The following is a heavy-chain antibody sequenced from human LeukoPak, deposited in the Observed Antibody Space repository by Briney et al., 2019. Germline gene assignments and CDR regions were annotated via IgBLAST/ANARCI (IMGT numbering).Heavy chain of an antibody. D-gene: IGHD5-24*01. CDR3: ARARFGYNRGPFDY. J-gene: IGHJ4*02. CDR2: ISYDGSNK. Sequence: PGGSLRLSRAASGFTFSNYAIHWVRQAPGKGLEWVAFISYDGSNKHYADSVKGRFTISRDNSKNTLYLQMNSLRPEDTAVYYCARARFGYNRGPFDYWGQGILVTVSS. CDR1: GFTFSNYA. V-gene: IGHV3-30-3*01.